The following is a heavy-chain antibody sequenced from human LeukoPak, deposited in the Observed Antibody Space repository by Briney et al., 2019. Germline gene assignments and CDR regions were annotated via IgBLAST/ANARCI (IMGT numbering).Heavy chain of an antibody. Sequence: PSETLSLTCTVSGGSISSYYWSWIRQPPGKGLEWIGCIYYSGSTNYNPSLKSRVTISVDTSKNQFSLKLSSVTAADTAVYYCARVRAIFGVVTPGDAFDIWGQGTMVTVSS. CDR2: IYYSGST. D-gene: IGHD3-3*01. J-gene: IGHJ3*02. CDR3: ARVRAIFGVVTPGDAFDI. V-gene: IGHV4-59*01. CDR1: GGSISSYY.